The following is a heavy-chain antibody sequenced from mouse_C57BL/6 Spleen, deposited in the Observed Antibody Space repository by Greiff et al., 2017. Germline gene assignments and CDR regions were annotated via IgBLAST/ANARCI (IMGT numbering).Heavy chain of an antibody. J-gene: IGHJ2*01. D-gene: IGHD1-1*01. CDR3: ARSEVGDY. Sequence: VQGVESGAELARPGASVKMSCKASGYTFTSYTMHWVKQRPGQGLEWIGYINPSSGYTKYNQKFKDKATLTADKSSSTAYMQLSSLTSEDSAVYYCARSEVGDYWGQGTTLTVSS. CDR2: INPSSGYT. V-gene: IGHV1-4*01. CDR1: GYTFTSYT.